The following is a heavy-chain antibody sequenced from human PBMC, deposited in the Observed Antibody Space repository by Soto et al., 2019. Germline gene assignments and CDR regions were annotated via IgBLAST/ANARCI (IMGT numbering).Heavy chain of an antibody. J-gene: IGHJ4*02. Sequence: PGGSLRLSCAASGFTFSSYAMSWVRQAPGKGLEWVSAISGSGGSTYYADSVKGRFTISRDNSKNTLYLQMNSLRAEDTAVYYCAKDPGPYCSGGSCYTLAYWGQGTLVTVSS. CDR3: AKDPGPYCSGGSCYTLAY. CDR1: GFTFSSYA. CDR2: ISGSGGST. D-gene: IGHD2-15*01. V-gene: IGHV3-23*01.